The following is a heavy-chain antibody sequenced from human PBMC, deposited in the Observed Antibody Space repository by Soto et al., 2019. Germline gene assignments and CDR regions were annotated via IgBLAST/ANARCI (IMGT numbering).Heavy chain of an antibody. CDR1: GGTLTGYY. V-gene: IGHV4-34*01. Sequence: SETLSLTCAVYGGTLTGYYWTWIRQPPGRGLEWIGEINHSGSPSYNPSLKSRVTISIDTSKNQFSLNLSSVTAADTAVYYCASSNIAATGFYYYGMDVWGRGTTVTVS. J-gene: IGHJ6*02. CDR2: INHSGSP. CDR3: ASSNIAATGFYYYGMDV. D-gene: IGHD6-13*01.